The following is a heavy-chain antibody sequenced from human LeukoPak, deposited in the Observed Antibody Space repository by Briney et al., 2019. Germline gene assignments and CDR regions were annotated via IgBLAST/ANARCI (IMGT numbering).Heavy chain of an antibody. V-gene: IGHV1-2*02. J-gene: IGHJ5*02. Sequence: ASVKVSCKASGYSFTGYYMHWVRQAPGQGLGWVGWINPNSGGTNYAQKFQGRVTMTRDTSISTAYMELSRLRSDDTAVYYCARAFALGGAMVTSYWFDPWGQGTLVTVSS. CDR1: GYSFTGYY. D-gene: IGHD5-18*01. CDR3: ARAFALGGAMVTSYWFDP. CDR2: INPNSGGT.